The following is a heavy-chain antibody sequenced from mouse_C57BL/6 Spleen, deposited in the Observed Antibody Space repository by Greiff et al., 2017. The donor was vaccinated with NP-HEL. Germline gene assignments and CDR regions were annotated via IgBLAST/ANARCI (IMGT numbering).Heavy chain of an antibody. V-gene: IGHV1-55*01. J-gene: IGHJ3*01. CDR1: GYTFTSYW. CDR3: ARRMTTVGFAY. Sequence: VQLQQPGAELVKPGASVKMSCKASGYTFTSYWITWVKQRPGQGLEWIGEILPGSGSTNYNEKFKGKATFTADTSSNTAYMQLSSLTTEDSAIYYCARRMTTVGFAYWGQGTLVTVSA. D-gene: IGHD1-1*01. CDR2: ILPGSGST.